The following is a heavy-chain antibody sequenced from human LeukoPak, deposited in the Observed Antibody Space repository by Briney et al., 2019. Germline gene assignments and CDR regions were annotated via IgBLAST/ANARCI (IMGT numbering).Heavy chain of an antibody. CDR3: ARGYSSNWYLDT. CDR1: GGSISGYC. Sequence: SETLSLTCTVSGGSISGYCWSWIRQSPGSRLEWIGYFCYSGSANSSPNYNASLKSRVTMSVDTSKNHFSLNLSSVIAADTAMYYCARGYSSNWYLDTWGQGTLVTVSS. J-gene: IGHJ4*02. D-gene: IGHD6-13*01. CDR2: FCYSGSA. V-gene: IGHV4-59*01.